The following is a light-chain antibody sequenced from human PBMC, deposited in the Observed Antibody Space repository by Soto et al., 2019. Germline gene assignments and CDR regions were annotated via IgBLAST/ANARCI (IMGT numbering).Light chain of an antibody. J-gene: IGLJ1*01. CDR1: SSDLASYNY. CDR2: EVT. CDR3: ISYTDRQSYL. Sequence: QSVLTQPASVSGSLGQSITISCTGTSSDLASYNYISWYQQHPGKAPTLVIYEVTNRPSGVSNRFSGSKSGNTASLIISGLQAEDEADYYCISYTDRQSYLFGTGTKVTVL. V-gene: IGLV2-14*01.